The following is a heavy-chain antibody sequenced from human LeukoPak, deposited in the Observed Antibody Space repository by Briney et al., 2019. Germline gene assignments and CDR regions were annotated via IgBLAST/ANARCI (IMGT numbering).Heavy chain of an antibody. V-gene: IGHV3-30*18. CDR2: ISYDGSNK. Sequence: PGRSLRLSCAASGFTFSSYGMHWVRQAPGKGLEWVAVISYDGSNKYYADYVKGRFTISRDNSKNTLYLQMNSLRAEDTAVYYCAKDRGDGYNYDYYYGMDVWGQGTTVTVSS. CDR1: GFTFSSYG. CDR3: AKDRGDGYNYDYYYGMDV. J-gene: IGHJ6*02. D-gene: IGHD5-24*01.